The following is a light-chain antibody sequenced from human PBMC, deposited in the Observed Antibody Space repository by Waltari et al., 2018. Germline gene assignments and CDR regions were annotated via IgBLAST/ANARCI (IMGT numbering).Light chain of an antibody. V-gene: IGKV1-9*01. Sequence: DIQLTQSPSFLSASAGDSVTITCRAIQAINKDLMLYRQKPGKAPNLRIYAASTLQSGVPSRFGGSGSGTEFSLTITSLQPEDFATYYCQQLNSYPLTFGGGTKVEIK. CDR3: QQLNSYPLT. J-gene: IGKJ4*01. CDR2: AAS. CDR1: QAINKD.